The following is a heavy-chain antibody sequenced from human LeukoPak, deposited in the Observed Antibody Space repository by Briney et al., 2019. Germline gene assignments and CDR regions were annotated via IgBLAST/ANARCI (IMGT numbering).Heavy chain of an antibody. Sequence: PSETLSLTCTVSGGSISSGSDYWSWIRQPAGKGLEWIGRIYTSGSTNYNPSLKSRVTISVDTSKNQFSLKLSSVTAADTAVYYCARGYADFRAEGRYFHSWGQGILVTVSS. V-gene: IGHV4-61*02. CDR2: IYTSGST. D-gene: IGHD4-17*01. CDR1: GGSISSGSDY. CDR3: ARGYADFRAEGRYFHS. J-gene: IGHJ4*02.